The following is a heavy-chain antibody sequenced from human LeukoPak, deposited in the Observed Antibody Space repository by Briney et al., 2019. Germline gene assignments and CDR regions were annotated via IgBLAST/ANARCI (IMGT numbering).Heavy chain of an antibody. V-gene: IGHV3-30*02. Sequence: PGGSLRLSCVASGFSFSTSGMHWVRQSPGKGLDWVAFIRNDGNKKNYAESVKGRFTISRDNSKNTLYLQMNSLRAEDTAVYYCAGGLGVYWGQGTLVTVSS. CDR2: IRNDGNKK. CDR1: GFSFSTSG. J-gene: IGHJ4*02. D-gene: IGHD3-16*01. CDR3: AGGLGVY.